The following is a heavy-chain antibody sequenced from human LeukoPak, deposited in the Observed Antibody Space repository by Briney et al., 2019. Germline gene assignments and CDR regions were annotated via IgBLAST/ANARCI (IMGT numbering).Heavy chain of an antibody. CDR3: ARRTRGSYYSKYYFDY. CDR1: GGSISSSSYY. J-gene: IGHJ4*02. D-gene: IGHD1-26*01. CDR2: IYYSGST. Sequence: PSETLSLTCTVSGGSISSSSYYWGWIRQPPGKGLEWIGSIYYSGSTYYNPSLKSRVTISVDTSKNQFSLKLSSVTAADTAVYYCARRTRGSYYSKYYFDYWGQGTLVTVSS. V-gene: IGHV4-39*01.